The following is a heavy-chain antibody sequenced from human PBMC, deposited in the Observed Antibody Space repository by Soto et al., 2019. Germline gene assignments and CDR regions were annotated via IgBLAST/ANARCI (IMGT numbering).Heavy chain of an antibody. Sequence: QVQLVQSGAEVKKPGASVKVSCKASGYTFTSYAMHWVRQAPGQRLEWMGWINGGNGNTKYSQKFQGRVTITRDTSASTAYMELSSLRSEDTAVYYCARGRSEGYDFWNGLYYFDYWGQGTLVTVSS. CDR2: INGGNGNT. CDR3: ARGRSEGYDFWNGLYYFDY. D-gene: IGHD3-3*01. V-gene: IGHV1-3*01. CDR1: GYTFTSYA. J-gene: IGHJ4*02.